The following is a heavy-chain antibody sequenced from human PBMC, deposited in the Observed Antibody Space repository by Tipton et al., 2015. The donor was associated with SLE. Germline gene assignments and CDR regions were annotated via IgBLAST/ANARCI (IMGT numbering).Heavy chain of an antibody. CDR1: GGSISSGSYY. V-gene: IGHV4-61*09. J-gene: IGHJ4*02. CDR3: ARGGAVAGHFDY. D-gene: IGHD6-19*01. CDR2: IYTSGST. Sequence: TLSLTCTVSGGSISSGSYYWSWIRQPAGKGLEWIGYIYTSGSTNYNPSLKSRVTISVDTSKNQFSLKLSSVTAADTAVYYCARGGAVAGHFDYWGQGTLVTVSS.